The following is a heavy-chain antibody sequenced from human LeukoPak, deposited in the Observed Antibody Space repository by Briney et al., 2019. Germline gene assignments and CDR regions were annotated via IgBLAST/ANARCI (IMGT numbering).Heavy chain of an antibody. CDR1: GFTFNSYA. CDR2: ISSSSSTI. CDR3: AGLGGSYYYDSSGYYLAY. J-gene: IGHJ4*02. V-gene: IGHV3-48*01. D-gene: IGHD3-22*01. Sequence: PGGSLRLSCAASGFTFNSYAMSWVRQAPGKGLEWVSYISSSSSTIYYADSVKGRFTISTDNTKNSLYLQMNSLRAEDTAVYYCAGLGGSYYYDSSGYYLAYWGQGTLVTVSS.